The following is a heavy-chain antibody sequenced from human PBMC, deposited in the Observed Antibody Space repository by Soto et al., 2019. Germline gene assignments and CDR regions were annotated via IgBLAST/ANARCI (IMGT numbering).Heavy chain of an antibody. CDR1: GYTFTSYY. V-gene: IGHV1-46*01. J-gene: IGHJ6*04. CDR2: INPSGGST. Sequence: QVQLVQSGAEVKKPGASVKVSCKASGYTFTSYYMHWVRQAPGQGLEWMGIINPSGGSTSYAQKFQGRVTMNRDTSPSTVYMELSSLRSEDTAVYYCARERGWNYYYYYCMDVWGKGNTVTVSS. CDR3: ARERGWNYYYYYCMDV. D-gene: IGHD2-15*01.